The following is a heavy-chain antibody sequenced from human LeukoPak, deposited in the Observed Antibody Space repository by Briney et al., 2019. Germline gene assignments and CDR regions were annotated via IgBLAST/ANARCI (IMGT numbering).Heavy chain of an antibody. Sequence: SETLSLTCTVSGGSISSYYWSWIRQPPGKGLEWIGYIFYSGSTNYNPSLRSRVTISLDTSKNQFSLKLSSVTAADTAVYYCVRLTMFRGVIYGTDWHSDLWGRGTLVTVSS. CDR2: IFYSGST. D-gene: IGHD3-10*01. J-gene: IGHJ2*01. CDR3: VRLTMFRGVIYGTDWHSDL. V-gene: IGHV4-59*12. CDR1: GGSISSYY.